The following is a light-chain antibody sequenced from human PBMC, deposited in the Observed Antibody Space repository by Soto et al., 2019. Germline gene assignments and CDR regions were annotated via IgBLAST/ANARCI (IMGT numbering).Light chain of an antibody. Sequence: QSVLTQPASVSGSPGQSITISCTGTSSDVGGYDYVSWYQQHPGKAPKLMIYDVSNRPSGVSNRFSGSKSGNTASLTISGLQAEDEADYYCSLYTSSSSVFGTGTKVTVL. CDR1: SSDVGGYDY. CDR2: DVS. CDR3: SLYTSSSSV. J-gene: IGLJ1*01. V-gene: IGLV2-14*01.